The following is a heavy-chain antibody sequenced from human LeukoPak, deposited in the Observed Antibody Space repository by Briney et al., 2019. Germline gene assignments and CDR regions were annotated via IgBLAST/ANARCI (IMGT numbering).Heavy chain of an antibody. CDR1: GFTFSSYA. D-gene: IGHD3-22*01. CDR2: ISGSGGST. J-gene: IGHJ3*02. V-gene: IGHV3-23*01. Sequence: GGSLRLSCSASGFTFSSYAMSWVRQAPGKGLEWVSAISGSGGSTYYADSVKGRFTISRDNSKNTLYLQMNSLRAEDTAVYYCARDVTDYYDSSGYYDGAFDIWGQGTMVTVSS. CDR3: ARDVTDYYDSSGYYDGAFDI.